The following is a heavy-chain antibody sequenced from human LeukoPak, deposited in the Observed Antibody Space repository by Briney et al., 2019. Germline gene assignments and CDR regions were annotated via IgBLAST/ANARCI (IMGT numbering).Heavy chain of an antibody. V-gene: IGHV1-2*02. D-gene: IGHD1-7*01. CDR3: ARDGNWNYDPYYYYYYMDV. J-gene: IGHJ6*03. CDR1: GYTFTGYY. Sequence: ASVKVSCKASGYTFTGYYMHWVRQAPGQGLEWMGWINPNSGGTNYAQKFQGRATMTRDTSISTAYMELSRLRSDDTAVYYCARDGNWNYDPYYYYYYMDVWGKGTTVTVSS. CDR2: INPNSGGT.